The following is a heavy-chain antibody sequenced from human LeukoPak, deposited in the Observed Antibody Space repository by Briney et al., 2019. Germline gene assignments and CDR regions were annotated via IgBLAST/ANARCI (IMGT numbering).Heavy chain of an antibody. CDR2: ISGSDGST. CDR1: GFTFSSYA. CDR3: AKGSRYCSGGSCYLDY. D-gene: IGHD2-15*01. V-gene: IGHV3-23*01. J-gene: IGHJ4*02. Sequence: PGGSLRLSCAASGFTFSSYAMSWVRQAPGKGLEWVSGISGSDGSTNYADSVKGRFTISRDNSKNTLYLQMNSLRAEDTAVYYCAKGSRYCSGGSCYLDYWGQGTLVTVSS.